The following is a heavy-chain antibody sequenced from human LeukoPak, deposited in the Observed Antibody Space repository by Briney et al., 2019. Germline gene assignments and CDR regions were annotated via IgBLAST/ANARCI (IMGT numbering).Heavy chain of an antibody. CDR3: GRRGGYVFGFDP. CDR2: IYHSGST. J-gene: IGHJ5*02. D-gene: IGHD3-16*01. CDR1: GFTFSDYF. Sequence: GSLRLSCAASGFTFSDYFMGWVRQPPGKGLEWIGEIYHSGSTNYNPSLKSRVTISVHKSKNQLSLKLRSVTAADTAVYYCGRRGGYVFGFDPWGQGTLVTVSS. V-gene: IGHV4-4*02.